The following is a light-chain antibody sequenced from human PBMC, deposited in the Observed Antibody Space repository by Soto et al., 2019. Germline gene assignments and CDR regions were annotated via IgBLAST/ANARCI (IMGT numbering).Light chain of an antibody. CDR2: KAS. V-gene: IGKV1-5*03. Sequence: DIQMTQSPSTLSASVGDRVTITCRASQSISSWLAWYQQKPGKAPKLLIYKASSLESGVPSRFSGSGSGTEFTLTISSLQPDDFAPYYCQQYNSPLTFGGGTKVEIK. CDR3: QQYNSPLT. J-gene: IGKJ4*01. CDR1: QSISSW.